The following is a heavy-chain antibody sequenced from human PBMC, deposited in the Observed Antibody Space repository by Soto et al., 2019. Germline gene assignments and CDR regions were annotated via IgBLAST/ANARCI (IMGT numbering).Heavy chain of an antibody. D-gene: IGHD5-12*01. J-gene: IGHJ5*02. CDR2: IIPILDVA. Sequence: QVQLVQSGAEVKRPGSSVKVSCQTSGGTFRTYTINCVRQAPGQGLEWMGRIIPILDVANYAQKFQGRVTISADKTTSTAHMELRSLRSEDTAVYSGATSIQEDIGVPGPKEIWFDPWGQRTLVTVYS. CDR1: GGTFRTYT. CDR3: ATSIQEDIGVPGPKEIWFDP. V-gene: IGHV1-69*02.